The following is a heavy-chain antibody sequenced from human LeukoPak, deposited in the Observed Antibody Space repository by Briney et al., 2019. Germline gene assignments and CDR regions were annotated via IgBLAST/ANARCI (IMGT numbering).Heavy chain of an antibody. Sequence: PSETLSLTCTVSGGSINNGGYYWSWIRQHPGKGLEWIGYIYYSGSSYYNPSLRSRVTISVDTSKNHFSLKLNSVTAADTAVYYCARDCTNGVCPDYWGQGTLVTVSS. CDR1: GGSINNGGYY. J-gene: IGHJ4*02. D-gene: IGHD2-8*01. CDR2: IYYSGSS. V-gene: IGHV4-31*03. CDR3: ARDCTNGVCPDY.